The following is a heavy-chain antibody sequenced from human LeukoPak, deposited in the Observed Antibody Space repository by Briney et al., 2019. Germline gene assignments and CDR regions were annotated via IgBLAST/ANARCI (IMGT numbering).Heavy chain of an antibody. D-gene: IGHD1-14*01. J-gene: IGHJ6*03. V-gene: IGHV3-64*01. CDR1: GFIFSNYA. Sequence: PGGSLRLSCAASGFIFSNYAMHWVRQAPGKGLEYVSAISSNGGSTYYANSVKGRFTISRDNSKNTLYLQMGSLRAEDMAVYYCARDYKWGITHSDTYYYYYYMDVWGKGTTVTVSS. CDR2: ISSNGGST. CDR3: ARDYKWGITHSDTYYYYYYMDV.